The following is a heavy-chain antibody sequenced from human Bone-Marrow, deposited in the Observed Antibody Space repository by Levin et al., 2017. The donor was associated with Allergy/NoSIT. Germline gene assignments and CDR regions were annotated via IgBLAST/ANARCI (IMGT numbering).Heavy chain of an antibody. CDR3: AREGIVVVGASSTSYYFGMDV. V-gene: IGHV3-11*01. D-gene: IGHD2-15*01. CDR1: GFTFSDYY. J-gene: IGHJ6*02. Sequence: GGSLRLSCAASGFTFSDYYISWMRQAPGKGPELVSYISGRASTTYYADSVKGRFTISRDNANNSLYLQLNSLRAEDTAVYFCAREGIVVVGASSTSYYFGMDVWGQGTTVTVSS. CDR2: ISGRASTT.